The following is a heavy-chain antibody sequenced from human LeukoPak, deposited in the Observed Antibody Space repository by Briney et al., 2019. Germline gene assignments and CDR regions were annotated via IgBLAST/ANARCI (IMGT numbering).Heavy chain of an antibody. D-gene: IGHD3-3*01. J-gene: IGHJ4*02. V-gene: IGHV3-30*18. CDR3: AKDQERYDFWSGYSNPDY. CDR2: ISYDGSNK. Sequence: GGSLRLSCAASGFTFSSYGMHWVRQAPGKGLEWVAVISYDGSNKYYADSVKGRFTISRDNSKNTLYLQMNSLRAEDTAVYYCAKDQERYDFWSGYSNPDYWGQGTLVTVSS. CDR1: GFTFSSYG.